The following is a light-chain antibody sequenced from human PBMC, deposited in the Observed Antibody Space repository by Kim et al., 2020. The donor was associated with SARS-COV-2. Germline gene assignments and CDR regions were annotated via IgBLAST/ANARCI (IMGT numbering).Light chain of an antibody. CDR3: NSRDSNDNVV. J-gene: IGLJ2*01. V-gene: IGLV3-19*01. Sequence: VALVQTVRITCQGYSLRSYYATWYQQKPGQAPILVIYGKNNRPSGIPDRFSGSSSGNTASLTITGTQAGDEADYYCNSRDSNDNVVFGGGTQLTVL. CDR1: SLRSYY. CDR2: GKN.